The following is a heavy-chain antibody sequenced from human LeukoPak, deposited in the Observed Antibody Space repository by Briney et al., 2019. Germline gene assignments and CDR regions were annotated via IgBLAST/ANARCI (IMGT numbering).Heavy chain of an antibody. D-gene: IGHD3-3*01. J-gene: IGHJ4*02. CDR2: INPNSGGT. CDR3: ARDPTPYYDFWSGYSGHFDY. CDR1: GYTFTGYY. Sequence: ASVKVSCKASGYTFTGYYMHWVRQAPGQGLECMGWINPNSGGTNYAQKFQGRVTMTRDTSISTAYMELSRLRSDDTAVYYCARDPTPYYDFWSGYSGHFDYWGQGTLVTVSS. V-gene: IGHV1-2*02.